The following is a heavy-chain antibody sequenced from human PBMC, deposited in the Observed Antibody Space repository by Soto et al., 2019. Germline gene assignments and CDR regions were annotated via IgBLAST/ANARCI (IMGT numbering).Heavy chain of an antibody. Sequence: GGSLRLSCAASGFTFDDYTMHWVRQAPGKGLAWVSLISWDGGSTYYADSVKGRFTISRDNSKNSLYLQMNSLRTEDTALYYCAKDTHRSMGLYYYYGMDVWGQGTTVTV. D-gene: IGHD1-26*01. CDR3: AKDTHRSMGLYYYYGMDV. CDR2: ISWDGGST. J-gene: IGHJ6*02. CDR1: GFTFDDYT. V-gene: IGHV3-43*01.